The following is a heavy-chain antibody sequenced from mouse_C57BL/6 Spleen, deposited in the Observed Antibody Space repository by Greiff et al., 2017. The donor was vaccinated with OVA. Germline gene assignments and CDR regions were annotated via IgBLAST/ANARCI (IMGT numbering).Heavy chain of an antibody. CDR1: GFTFTDYY. V-gene: IGHV7-3*01. Sequence: EVQRVESGGGLVQPGGSLSLSCAASGFTFTDYYMSWVRQPPGKALEWLGFIRNKANGYTTEYSASVKGRFTISRDNSQSILYLQMNALRAEDSATYYCATPDSSGYSAWFAYWGQGTLVTVSA. D-gene: IGHD3-2*02. CDR3: ATPDSSGYSAWFAY. J-gene: IGHJ3*01. CDR2: IRNKANGYTT.